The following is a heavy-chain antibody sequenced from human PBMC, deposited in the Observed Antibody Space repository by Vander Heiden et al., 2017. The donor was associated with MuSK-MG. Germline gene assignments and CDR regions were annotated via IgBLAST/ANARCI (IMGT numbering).Heavy chain of an antibody. Sequence: QVQLVQSGAEVKKPGASVKVSCKASGYTFTSYAMHWVRQAPGQRLEWMGWINAGNGNTKYSQKFQGRVTITRDTSASTAYMELSSLRSEDTAVYYCARGDTPRFLEWFVVLGYWGQGTLVTVSS. CDR3: ARGDTPRFLEWFVVLGY. CDR2: INAGNGNT. V-gene: IGHV1-3*01. CDR1: GYTFTSYA. D-gene: IGHD3-3*01. J-gene: IGHJ4*02.